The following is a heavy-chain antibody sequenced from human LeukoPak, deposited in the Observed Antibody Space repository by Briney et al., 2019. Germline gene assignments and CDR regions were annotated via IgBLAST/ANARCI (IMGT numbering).Heavy chain of an antibody. V-gene: IGHV3-74*01. J-gene: IGHJ4*02. D-gene: IGHD2-8*02. CDR2: IDTDESYT. CDR1: GFTLSTYW. CDR3: TRGLLGIDY. Sequence: GGSLRLSCAVSGFTLSTYWMHWVRQAPGKGLVWVSRIDTDESYTNYADSVRGRFTVSRDNAKNTLYLQMNSLRAEDTAVYYCTRGLLGIDYWGQGALVTVSS.